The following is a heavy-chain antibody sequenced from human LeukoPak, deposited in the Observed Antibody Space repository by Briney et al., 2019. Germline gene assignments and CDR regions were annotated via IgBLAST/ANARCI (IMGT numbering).Heavy chain of an antibody. D-gene: IGHD3-10*01. CDR1: GGTFSSYA. CDR3: ARARGYYGSGSNVYYYYYMDV. V-gene: IGHV1-69*06. Sequence: SVKVCCKASGGTFSSYAISWVRQAPGQGLEWMGGIIPIFGTANYAQKFQGRVTITADKSTSTAYMELSSLRSEDTAVYYCARARGYYGSGSNVYYYYYMDVWGKGTTVTISS. CDR2: IIPIFGTA. J-gene: IGHJ6*03.